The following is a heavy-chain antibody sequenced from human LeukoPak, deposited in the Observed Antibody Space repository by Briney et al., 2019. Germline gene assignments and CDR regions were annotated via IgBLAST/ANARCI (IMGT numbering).Heavy chain of an antibody. J-gene: IGHJ6*02. V-gene: IGHV3-7*01. CDR2: IKQDGSEK. D-gene: IGHD3-10*01. CDR1: GFTFSSYW. CDR3: ARRYYYGSGSCYNQRAYYYYGMDV. Sequence: GGSLRLSCAASGFTFSSYWMSWVRQAPGKGLEWVANIKQDGSEKYYVDSVKGRFTISRDNAKNSLYLQMNSLRAEDTAVYYCARRYYYGSGSCYNQRAYYYYGMDVWGQGTTVTVSS.